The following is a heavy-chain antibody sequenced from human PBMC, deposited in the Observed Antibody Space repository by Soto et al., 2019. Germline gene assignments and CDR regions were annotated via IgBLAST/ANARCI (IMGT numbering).Heavy chain of an antibody. Sequence: QVQLVQSGAEVKKPGASVKVSCKASGYTFTSYDINWVRQATGQGLEWMGWMNPNSGNTGSAQKFQGRVTMTRNTSIRTAYMELSILRSEGTAVYYCASEVGARPLDYWGQGNLVSVSS. CDR1: GYTFTSYD. CDR2: MNPNSGNT. CDR3: ASEVGARPLDY. V-gene: IGHV1-8*01. D-gene: IGHD1-26*01. J-gene: IGHJ4*02.